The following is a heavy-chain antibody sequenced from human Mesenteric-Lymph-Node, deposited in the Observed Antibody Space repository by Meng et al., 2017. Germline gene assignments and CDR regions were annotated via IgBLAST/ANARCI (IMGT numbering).Heavy chain of an antibody. D-gene: IGHD6-19*01. V-gene: IGHV4-4*02. CDR2: INHSGST. Sequence: QGQLQESGPGLAKPSGTLSLTCVVAGGSISGINWWSWIRQPPGKGLEWIGEINHSGSTNYNPSLKSRVTISVDTSKNQFSLKLSSVTAADTAVYYCVRGRTSGWYWYFDLWGRGTLVTVSS. CDR3: VRGRTSGWYWYFDL. CDR1: GGSISGINW. J-gene: IGHJ2*01.